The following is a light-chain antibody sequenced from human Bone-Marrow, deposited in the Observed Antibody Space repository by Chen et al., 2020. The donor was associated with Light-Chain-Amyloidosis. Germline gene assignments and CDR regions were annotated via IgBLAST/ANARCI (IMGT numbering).Light chain of an antibody. CDR3: QQYGTSPLT. CDR1: QTIISND. J-gene: IGKJ4*01. CDR2: GSS. V-gene: IGKV3-20*01. Sequence: EVVFTQSPGTLSLSPGEGANLSCRASQTIISNDLTWYQQKFGQSPRLLSYGSSSRATGIPDRFTGSGSGTDFTLTINRLEPEDFAMYYCQQYGTSPLTFGEGTKVEIK.